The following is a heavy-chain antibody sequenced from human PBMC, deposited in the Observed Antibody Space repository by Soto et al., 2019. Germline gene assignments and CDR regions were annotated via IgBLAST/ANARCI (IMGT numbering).Heavy chain of an antibody. CDR2: INDRGSI. CDR1: GGSFSGYY. J-gene: IGHJ2*01. CDR3: ARESHDILAGPPWVWYFDL. V-gene: IGHV4-34*01. Sequence: QVQLQQWGAGPLRPLETLSLTCGVSGGSFSGYYWAWIRQSPGKGLEWIGEINDRGSINYNPSLKSRVSISVDTSKNHSSLNLKSVTAADTAVYYCARESHDILAGPPWVWYFDLWGRRTLVTVSS. D-gene: IGHD3-9*01.